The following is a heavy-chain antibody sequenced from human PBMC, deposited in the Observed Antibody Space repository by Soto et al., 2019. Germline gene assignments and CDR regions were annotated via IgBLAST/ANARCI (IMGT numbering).Heavy chain of an antibody. J-gene: IGHJ5*02. CDR1: SDSISSSNW. V-gene: IGHV4-4*02. CDR3: ARRPTAELHSNWFDP. CDR2: VFPTGNT. D-gene: IGHD2-15*01. Sequence: QVQLQESGPGLVKPSGTLSLTCAVSSDSISSSNWWSWVRQPPGKGLEWIGEVFPTGNTNYNPSLMSRDTISVDKSENHFSLNLSSVTAADTAIYYGARRPTAELHSNWFDPWGQGILVTVSS.